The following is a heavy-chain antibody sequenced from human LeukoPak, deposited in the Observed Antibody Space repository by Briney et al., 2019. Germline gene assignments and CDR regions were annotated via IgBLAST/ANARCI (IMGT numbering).Heavy chain of an antibody. CDR2: ISSSGRTM. CDR3: ARDRKAAVTYPDY. CDR1: GFTFSNYE. V-gene: IGHV3-48*03. D-gene: IGHD4-17*01. Sequence: QAGGSLRLSCGASGFTFSNYEMNWVRQPPGKGLEWLSYISSSGRTMYYADSVKGRFTISRDNAKNSLYLQMNSLRAEDTAVYYCARDRKAAVTYPDYWGQGTLVTVSS. J-gene: IGHJ4*02.